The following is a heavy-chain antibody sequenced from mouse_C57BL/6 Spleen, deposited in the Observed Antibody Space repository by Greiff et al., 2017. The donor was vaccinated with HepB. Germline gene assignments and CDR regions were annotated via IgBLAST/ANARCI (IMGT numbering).Heavy chain of an antibody. CDR3: ARGGGYYGSSPYAMDY. CDR1: GYTFTDYY. D-gene: IGHD1-1*01. Sequence: VQLQQSGAELVRPGASVKLSCKASGYTFTDYYINWVKQRPGQGLEWIARIYPGSGNTYYNEKFKGKATLTAEKSSSTAYMQLSSLTSEDSAVYFCARGGGYYGSSPYAMDYWGQGTSVTVSS. V-gene: IGHV1-76*01. J-gene: IGHJ4*01. CDR2: IYPGSGNT.